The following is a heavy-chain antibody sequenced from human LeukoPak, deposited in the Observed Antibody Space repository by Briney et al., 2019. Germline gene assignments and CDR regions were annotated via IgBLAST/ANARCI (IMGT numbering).Heavy chain of an antibody. CDR1: GYTFSTYY. CDR2: ISAYNGNT. CDR3: ARDLGITMVRGVSSLSG. Sequence: ASVKVSCKASGYTFSTYYMHWVRQAPGQGLEWMGWISAYNGNTNYAQKLQGRVTMTTDTSTSTAYMELRSLRSDDTAVYYCARDLGITMVRGVSSLSGWGQGTLVTVSS. J-gene: IGHJ4*02. V-gene: IGHV1-18*04. D-gene: IGHD3-10*01.